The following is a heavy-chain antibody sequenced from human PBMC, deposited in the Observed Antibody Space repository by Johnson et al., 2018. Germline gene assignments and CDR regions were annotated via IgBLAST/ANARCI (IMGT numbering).Heavy chain of an antibody. CDR3: ARFVRSNYVILTGYYNGLLAFDI. Sequence: QVQLQQWGAGLLKPSETLSLTCAVYGGSFSGYYWSWIRQPPGKGLEWIGEINHSGSTNYNPSLKSRVTISVDTSKNQFSLKLSSVTAADTAVYYCARFVRSNYVILTGYYNGLLAFDIWGQGTMVTVAS. CDR2: INHSGST. D-gene: IGHD3-9*01. V-gene: IGHV4-34*01. CDR1: GGSFSGYY. J-gene: IGHJ3*02.